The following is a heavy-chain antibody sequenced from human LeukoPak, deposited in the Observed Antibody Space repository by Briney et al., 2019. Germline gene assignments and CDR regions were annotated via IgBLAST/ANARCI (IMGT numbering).Heavy chain of an antibody. J-gene: IGHJ4*02. CDR2: ISLNVGST. CDR3: ACLPSVMPFDY. V-gene: IGHV3-23*01. CDR1: GFTFSSYA. Sequence: GGSLTLSCAASGFTFSSYAMNWVRQTPGQGLEWVSTISLNVGSTYYADSVKGGFTISRDNSKNALYLQMDGLRAEDTAVDYGACLPSVMPFDYWGQGTLVTVSS. D-gene: IGHD2-2*01.